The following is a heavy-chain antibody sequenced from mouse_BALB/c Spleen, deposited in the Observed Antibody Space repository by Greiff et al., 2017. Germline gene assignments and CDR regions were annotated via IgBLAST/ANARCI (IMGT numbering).Heavy chain of an antibody. CDR3: ARGGTTKPYYAMDY. CDR2: INSNGGST. V-gene: IGHV5-6-2*01. Sequence: EVKLQESGGGLVKLGGSLKLSCAASGFTFSSYYMSWVRQTPEKRLELVAAINSNGGSTYYPDTVKGRFTISRDNPKNTLFLQMTSLRSEDTAMYYCARGGTTKPYYAMDYWGQGTSVTVSS. J-gene: IGHJ4*01. CDR1: GFTFSSYY. D-gene: IGHD1-1*01.